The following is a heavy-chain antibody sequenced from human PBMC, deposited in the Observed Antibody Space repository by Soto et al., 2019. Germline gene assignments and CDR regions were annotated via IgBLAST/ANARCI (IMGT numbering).Heavy chain of an antibody. V-gene: IGHV3-30-3*01. D-gene: IGHD6-19*01. Sequence: QVQLVESGGGVVQPGRSLRLSCAASGFTFSSYAMHWVRQAPGKGLEWVAVISYDGSNKYYADSVKGRFTISRDNSKNTLYLQMNSLRAEDTAVYYCARDGTYSSGPPGWFDPWGQGTLVTVSS. J-gene: IGHJ5*02. CDR3: ARDGTYSSGPPGWFDP. CDR1: GFTFSSYA. CDR2: ISYDGSNK.